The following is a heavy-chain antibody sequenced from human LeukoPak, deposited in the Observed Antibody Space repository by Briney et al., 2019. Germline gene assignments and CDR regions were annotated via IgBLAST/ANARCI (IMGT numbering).Heavy chain of an antibody. J-gene: IGHJ5*02. V-gene: IGHV4-31*03. Sequence: SETLSLTCTVSGGAISSGGYYWSWIRQHPGKGPEWIGYIYYSGSTYYNPSLKSRVSISPDTSKNQFSLKLRSVTAADTAVYYCARGAYYYDNDGYNWFDPWGQGTLVTVSS. CDR2: IYYSGST. CDR1: GGAISSGGYY. CDR3: ARGAYYYDNDGYNWFDP. D-gene: IGHD3-22*01.